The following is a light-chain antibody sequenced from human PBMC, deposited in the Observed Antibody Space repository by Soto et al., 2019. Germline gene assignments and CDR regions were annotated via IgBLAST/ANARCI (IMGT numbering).Light chain of an antibody. CDR3: CSYVGARTYV. V-gene: IGLV2-8*01. CDR1: KNDIGVYDF. J-gene: IGLJ1*01. CDR2: EVV. Sequence: VLTQPPSPAGAPRQAVTLSRTWTKNDIGVYDFVSWYQHHPGKAPRLIIYEVVQRPSGVPDRFSGSKSGNTASLTVSGLQAADEADYYCCSYVGARTYVFGAGTKVTVL.